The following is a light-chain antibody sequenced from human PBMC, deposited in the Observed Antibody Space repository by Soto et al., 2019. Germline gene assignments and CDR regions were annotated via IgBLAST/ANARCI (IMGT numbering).Light chain of an antibody. J-gene: IGKJ1*01. CDR2: TTS. CDR3: QQYHKWPLT. CDR1: QSVTSD. Sequence: ELVMTQSPATLSVSPGERAILSCRASQSVTSDLAWYQQKPGQAPRLLIYTTSTRATGIPARFSGSGSQTEFTLTISSLQSEDFAVYYCQQYHKWPLTFGQGTKVESK. V-gene: IGKV3-15*01.